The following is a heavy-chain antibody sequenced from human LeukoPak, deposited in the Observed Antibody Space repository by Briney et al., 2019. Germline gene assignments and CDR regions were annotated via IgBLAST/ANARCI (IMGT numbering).Heavy chain of an antibody. J-gene: IGHJ5*02. CDR1: GGSFSSYY. CDR2: INHSGDT. CDR3: ARESGSYLWRSWLNP. V-gene: IGHV4-34*01. D-gene: IGHD3-16*01. Sequence: SETLSLTCAVYGGSFSSYYWSWIRQSPGKGLEWIGKINHSGDTDYNPSLKSRVTISVDTSKNQFSLKLNSVTAADTAVYYCARESGSYLWRSWLNPWGQGTLVTVSS.